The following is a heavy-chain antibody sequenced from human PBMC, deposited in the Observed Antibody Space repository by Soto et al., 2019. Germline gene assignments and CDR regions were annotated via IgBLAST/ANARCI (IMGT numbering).Heavy chain of an antibody. Sequence: QVQLVESGGGVVQPGRSLRLSCAASGFTFSSYAMHWVRQAPGKGLEWVAVISYDGSNKYYADSVKGRFTISRDNSKNTPYMQMNSLRAEDTAVYYCAREDYGDYGVGWFDPWGQGTLVTVSS. CDR2: ISYDGSNK. J-gene: IGHJ5*02. CDR3: AREDYGDYGVGWFDP. CDR1: GFTFSSYA. V-gene: IGHV3-30-3*01. D-gene: IGHD4-17*01.